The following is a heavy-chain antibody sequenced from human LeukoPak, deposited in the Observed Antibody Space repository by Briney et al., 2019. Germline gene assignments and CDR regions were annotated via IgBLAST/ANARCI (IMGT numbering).Heavy chain of an antibody. CDR1: GFTFSNYG. D-gene: IGHD6-13*01. CDR3: ARGPGGGSSWYDY. Sequence: PGGSLRLSCAASGFTFSNYGMHWVRQAPGKGLEWVAVMWYDGSNKYYEDSVKGRFTISRDNSKNTLYLQMNSLRAEDTAVYYCARGPGGGSSWYDYWGQGTLVTVSS. J-gene: IGHJ4*02. CDR2: MWYDGSNK. V-gene: IGHV3-33*01.